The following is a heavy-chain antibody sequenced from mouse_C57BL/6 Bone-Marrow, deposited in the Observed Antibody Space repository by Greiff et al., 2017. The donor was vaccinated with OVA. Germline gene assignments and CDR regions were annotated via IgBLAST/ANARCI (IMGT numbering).Heavy chain of an antibody. D-gene: IGHD2-10*01. Sequence: VQLVESGPGLVQPSQSLSITCTVSGFSLTSYGVHWVRQSPGKGLEWLGVIWSGGSTDYNAAFISRLSISKDNSKSQVFFKMNSLQADDTAIYYCARNPRLPPVYYFDYWGQGTTLTVSS. CDR2: IWSGGST. J-gene: IGHJ2*01. CDR1: GFSLTSYG. V-gene: IGHV2-2*01. CDR3: ARNPRLPPVYYFDY.